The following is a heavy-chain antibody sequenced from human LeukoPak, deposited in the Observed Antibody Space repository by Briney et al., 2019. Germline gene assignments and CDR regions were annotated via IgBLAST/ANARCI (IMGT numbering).Heavy chain of an antibody. CDR2: IYPGDSDT. D-gene: IGHD3-22*01. V-gene: IGHV5-51*01. CDR1: GYSFTSYR. J-gene: IGHJ4*02. CDR3: ARASYYYDSSGYWYFDY. Sequence: GESLKISCKGSGYSFTSYRIGWVRQMPGKGLEWMGIIYPGDSDTRYSPSFQGQVTISADKSVSTAYLQWSSLKASDTAMYYCARASYYYDSSGYWYFDYWGQGTLVTVSS.